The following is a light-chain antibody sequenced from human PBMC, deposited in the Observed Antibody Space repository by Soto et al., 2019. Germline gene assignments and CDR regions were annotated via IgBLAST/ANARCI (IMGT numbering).Light chain of an antibody. V-gene: IGKV2-28*01. CDR2: LGS. CDR3: MQALPTPKYT. J-gene: IGKJ2*01. CDR1: QSLLHSNGYNY. Sequence: DLVMTQSPLSLPVTPGEPASISCRSSQSLLHSNGYNYLDWYLQKPGQSPQLLIYLGSNRSSGVPDRFSGSGSGTDFTLKISRVEAEDVGVYYCMQALPTPKYTFGQGTKLEIK.